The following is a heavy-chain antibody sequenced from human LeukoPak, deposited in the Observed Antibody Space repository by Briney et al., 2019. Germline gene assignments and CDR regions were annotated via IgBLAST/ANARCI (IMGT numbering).Heavy chain of an antibody. D-gene: IGHD2-2*01. J-gene: IGHJ4*02. CDR2: ISGSGGST. CDR1: GFTFSSYS. CDR3: AKVDCSSTSCYAPVDY. V-gene: IGHV3-23*01. Sequence: PGGSLRLSCAASGFTFSSYSMNWVRQAPGKGLEWVSAISGSGGSTYYADSVKGRFTISRDNSKNTLYLQMNSLRAEDTAVYYCAKVDCSSTSCYAPVDYWGQGTLVTVSS.